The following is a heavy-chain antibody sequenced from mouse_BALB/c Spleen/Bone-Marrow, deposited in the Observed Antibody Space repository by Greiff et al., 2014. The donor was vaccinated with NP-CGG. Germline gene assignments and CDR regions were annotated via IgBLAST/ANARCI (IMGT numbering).Heavy chain of an antibody. V-gene: IGHV5-6*01. CDR3: ARHQRYYAMDY. CDR2: ISSGGSNT. Sequence: EVQLQQSGGDLVKPGGSLKLSCAASGFTFSSYGMSWGRQTPDKRLEWVATISSGGSNTYYPDSVKGRFTISGDNAKNTLYLQMSSLKSEDTAMYYCARHQRYYAMDYWGQGTSVTVSS. CDR1: GFTFSSYG. J-gene: IGHJ4*01.